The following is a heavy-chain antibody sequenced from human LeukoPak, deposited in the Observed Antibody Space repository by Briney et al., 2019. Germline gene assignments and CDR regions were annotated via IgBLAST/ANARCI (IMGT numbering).Heavy chain of an antibody. CDR1: GFPFSSCA. CDR3: AKDSRSYDLDVDY. Sequence: GGSLRLSCEASGFPFSSCAMNWVRQAPGKGLEWVSTISGSGGSTYYADSVKGRFTISRDNSKNTLYLQMNSLRAEDTAVYYCAKDSRSYDLDVDYWGQGTLVTVSS. CDR2: ISGSGGST. D-gene: IGHD5-12*01. V-gene: IGHV3-23*01. J-gene: IGHJ4*02.